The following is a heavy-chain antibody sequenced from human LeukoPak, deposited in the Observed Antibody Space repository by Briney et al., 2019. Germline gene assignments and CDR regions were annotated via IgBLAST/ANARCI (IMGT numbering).Heavy chain of an antibody. J-gene: IGHJ4*02. Sequence: ASVKVSCKASGYTFTSYGISWVRQAPGQGLEWMGWISAYNGNTNYAQKLQGRVTMTTDTSTSTAYMELRSLRSDDTAVYYCARDGYYYGSGSYSDYWGQGALVTVSS. CDR2: ISAYNGNT. CDR1: GYTFTSYG. CDR3: ARDGYYYGSGSYSDY. D-gene: IGHD3-10*01. V-gene: IGHV1-18*04.